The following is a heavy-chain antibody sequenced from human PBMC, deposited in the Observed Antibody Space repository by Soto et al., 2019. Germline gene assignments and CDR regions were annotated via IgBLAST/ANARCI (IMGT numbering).Heavy chain of an antibody. CDR1: GGSISSGGCY. Sequence: SETLSLTCTVSGGSISSGGCYWSWIRQHPGKGLEWIGYIYYSGSTYYNPSLKSRVTISVDTSKNQFSLKLSSVTAADTAVYYCARGRSSTSPYPIGYWGQGTLVTVSS. D-gene: IGHD2-2*01. CDR2: IYYSGST. CDR3: ARGRSSTSPYPIGY. V-gene: IGHV4-31*02. J-gene: IGHJ4*02.